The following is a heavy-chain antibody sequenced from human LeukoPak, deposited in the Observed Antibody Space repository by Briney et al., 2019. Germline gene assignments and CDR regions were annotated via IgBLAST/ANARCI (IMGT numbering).Heavy chain of an antibody. D-gene: IGHD2-15*01. CDR3: ARESRVGWFDP. CDR1: GYTFTSYY. CDR2: INPSGGST. V-gene: IGHV1-46*01. J-gene: IGHJ5*02. Sequence: ASVKVSCKASGYTFTSYYMHWVRQAPVQGLEWMGIINPSGGSTSYAQKFQGRVTMTRDTSTSTVYMEQSSLRSEDTAVYYCARESRVGWFDPWGQGTLVTVSS.